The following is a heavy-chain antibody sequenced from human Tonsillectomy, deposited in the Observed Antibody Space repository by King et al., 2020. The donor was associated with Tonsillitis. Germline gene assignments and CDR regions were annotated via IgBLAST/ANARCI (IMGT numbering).Heavy chain of an antibody. V-gene: IGHV6-1*01. D-gene: IGHD5-18*01. CDR1: GDSVSSNSAA. CDR2: TFYRSKWYN. Sequence: VQLQQSGPGLVKPSQTLSLTCAISGDSVSSNSAAWNWIRQSPSRGLEWLGRTFYRSKWYNDYALSLKSRIAINPDTSKNQFSLQLNSVTPQDMAVFYSARTIGYNYGDYYYSGMDVWGQGTTVTVSS. CDR3: ARTIGYNYGDYYYSGMDV. J-gene: IGHJ6*02.